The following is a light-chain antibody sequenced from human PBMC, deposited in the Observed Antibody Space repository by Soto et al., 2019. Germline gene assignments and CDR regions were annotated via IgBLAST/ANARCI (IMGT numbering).Light chain of an antibody. CDR1: SSDVGGYNY. Sequence: QSALTQPPSASGSPGQSVAISCTGTSSDVGGYNYVSWYQQHPGKAPKLMIYEVNKRPSGVPDRFSGSKSGNTASLTVSGLQAEDEADYYCGSYASNIYVFGTGTKLTVL. J-gene: IGLJ1*01. CDR2: EVN. CDR3: GSYASNIYV. V-gene: IGLV2-8*01.